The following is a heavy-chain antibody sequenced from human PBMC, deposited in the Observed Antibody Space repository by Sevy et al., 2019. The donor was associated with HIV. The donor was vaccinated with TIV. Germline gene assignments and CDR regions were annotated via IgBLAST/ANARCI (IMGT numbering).Heavy chain of an antibody. D-gene: IGHD6-6*01. J-gene: IGHJ4*02. Sequence: GGSLRLSCGASGFTFSTSSMNWVRQAPGKGLEWVSSISFGNNYIYYAASLRGRFTVSRDNAKNSLYLQMNSLRAEDTTVYYCAKDLTERYSTSSGDFDYWGQGSLVTVSS. CDR2: ISFGNNYI. V-gene: IGHV3-21*01. CDR3: AKDLTERYSTSSGDFDY. CDR1: GFTFSTSS.